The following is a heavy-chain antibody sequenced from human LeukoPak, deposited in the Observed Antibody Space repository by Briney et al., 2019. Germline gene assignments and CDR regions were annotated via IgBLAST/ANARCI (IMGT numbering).Heavy chain of an antibody. J-gene: IGHJ6*02. CDR1: GGSMSSGDYY. V-gene: IGHV4-34*01. Sequence: SETLSLTCAVSGGSMSSGDYYWSWIRQPPGKGLEWIGEINHSGSTNYNPSLKSRVTISVDTSKNQFSLNLSSVTAADTAVYYCARPHYDRPGYSFPPYGMDVWGQGTTVTVSS. D-gene: IGHD3-3*01. CDR2: INHSGST. CDR3: ARPHYDRPGYSFPPYGMDV.